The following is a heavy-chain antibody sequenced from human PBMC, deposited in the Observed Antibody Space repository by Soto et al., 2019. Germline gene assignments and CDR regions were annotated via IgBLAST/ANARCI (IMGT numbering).Heavy chain of an antibody. J-gene: IGHJ3*02. CDR1: GGTFSSYA. V-gene: IGHV1-69*13. D-gene: IGHD2-15*01. Sequence: SVKVSCKASGGTFSSYAISWVRQAPGQGLEWMGGIIPIFGTANYAQKFQGRVTITADESTSTAYMELSSLRSEDTAVYYCARVAGNEKGYCSGGSCSFDIWGQGTMVTVSS. CDR3: ARVAGNEKGYCSGGSCSFDI. CDR2: IIPIFGTA.